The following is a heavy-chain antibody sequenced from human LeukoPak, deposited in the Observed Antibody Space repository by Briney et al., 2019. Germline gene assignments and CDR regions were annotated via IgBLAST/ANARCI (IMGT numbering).Heavy chain of an antibody. V-gene: IGHV3-48*03. CDR3: ARDTHRFSYSSSWYDDY. CDR2: ISSSGSTI. CDR1: GFTFSSYE. D-gene: IGHD6-13*01. Sequence: PGGSLRLSCAASGFTFSSYEMNWVRQAPGKGLEWVSYISSSGSTIYYADSVKGRFTISRDNAKNSLYLQMNSLRAEDTAVYYCARDTHRFSYSSSWYDDYWGQGTLVTVSS. J-gene: IGHJ4*02.